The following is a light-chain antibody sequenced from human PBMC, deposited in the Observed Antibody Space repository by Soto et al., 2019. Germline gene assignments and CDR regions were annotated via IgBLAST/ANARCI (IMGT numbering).Light chain of an antibody. CDR2: GAS. CDR3: QQYNNWPPRT. J-gene: IGKJ2*01. CDR1: QSVSNH. V-gene: IGKV3-15*01. Sequence: EIVMTQSPVTLSVSPGERATLSCRASQSVSNHLAWYQQKLGQAPRLLIYGASTRAIGIPARFSGSWSGTESTLTIRSLQSEDVAVYYCQQYNNWPPRTFGQGTQLQIK.